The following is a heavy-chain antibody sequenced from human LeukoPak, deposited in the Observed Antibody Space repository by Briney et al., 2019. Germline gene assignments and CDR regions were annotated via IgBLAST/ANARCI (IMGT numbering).Heavy chain of an antibody. CDR3: ARDPSVNNAIGYNWFDH. CDR2: SNSDGSVR. V-gene: IGHV3-74*01. Sequence: PGWSLRLSCAASGFGFSSHWMHWVRQAPGKGLVWVSRSNSDGSVRNYADSVEGRFIISRDNAKNTLYLQMNNLGVEDTAVYFCARDPSVNNAIGYNWFDHWGQGALVTVSS. J-gene: IGHJ5*02. CDR1: GFGFSSHW. D-gene: IGHD2/OR15-2a*01.